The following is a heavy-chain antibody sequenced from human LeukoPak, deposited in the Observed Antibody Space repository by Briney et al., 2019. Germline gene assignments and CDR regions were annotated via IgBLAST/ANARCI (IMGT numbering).Heavy chain of an antibody. CDR2: IYSGGST. V-gene: IGHV3-66*01. J-gene: IGHJ4*02. Sequence: GGSLRLSCAASGFTVSNIFMNWVRQAPGKGLEWVSIIYSGGSTYYADSVKGRFTISRDNSKNTLDLQMNSLRAEDTAVYYCARGKEIVLMVYTTFDYWGQGTLVTVSS. CDR1: GFTVSNIF. D-gene: IGHD2-8*01. CDR3: ARGKEIVLMVYTTFDY.